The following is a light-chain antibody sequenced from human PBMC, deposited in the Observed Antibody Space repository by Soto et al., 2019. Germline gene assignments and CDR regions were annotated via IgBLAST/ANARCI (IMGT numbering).Light chain of an antibody. CDR1: QDVGGY. CDR2: DAS. V-gene: IGKV3-11*01. Sequence: EIVLTQSPATLSLSPGDRATLSCRASQDVGGYLSWFQQKPGQAPRLLIYDASNRATGIPARFSGSGSGTDFTLTISSLQSEDFAVYYCQQYNNWPWTFGQGTKVDIK. J-gene: IGKJ1*01. CDR3: QQYNNWPWT.